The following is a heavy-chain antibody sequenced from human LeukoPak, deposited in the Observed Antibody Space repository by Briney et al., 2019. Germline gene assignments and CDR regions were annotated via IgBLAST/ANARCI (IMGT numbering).Heavy chain of an antibody. CDR1: GFTFDDYA. D-gene: IGHD6-13*01. J-gene: IGHJ6*03. Sequence: GGSLRLSYAASGFTFDDYAMSWVRQAPGKGLEWVSGINWNGGSTGYADSVKGRFTISRDNAKNSLYLQMNSLRAEDTALYYCARAAAASYYSYYVDVWGKGTTVTVSS. CDR2: INWNGGST. CDR3: ARAAAASYYSYYVDV. V-gene: IGHV3-20*03.